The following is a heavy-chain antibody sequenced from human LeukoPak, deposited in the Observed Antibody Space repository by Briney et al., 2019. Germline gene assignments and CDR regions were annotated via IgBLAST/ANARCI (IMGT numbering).Heavy chain of an antibody. CDR2: IYYSGST. V-gene: IGHV4-59*01. J-gene: IGHJ5*02. CDR3: ARFLGGFGEPRQFDP. CDR1: GGSISSYY. D-gene: IGHD3-10*01. Sequence: PSETLSLTCTVSGGSISSYYWSWIRQPPGKGLEWIGYIYYSGSTNYNPSLKSRVTISVDTSKNQFSLKLSSVTAADTAVYYCARFLGGFGEPRQFDPWGQGTLVTVSS.